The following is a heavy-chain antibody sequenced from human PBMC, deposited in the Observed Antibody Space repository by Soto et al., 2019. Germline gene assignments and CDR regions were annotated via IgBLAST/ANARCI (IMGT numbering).Heavy chain of an antibody. J-gene: IGHJ4*02. CDR3: ARDVTIFGVPTYFDY. CDR2: IWYDGSNK. V-gene: IGHV3-33*01. D-gene: IGHD3-3*01. Sequence: QVQLVESGGGVVQPGRSLRLSCAASGFTFSSYGMHWVRQAPGKGLEWVAVIWYDGSNKYYADSVKGRFTISRDNSKNTLYLQMNSLRAEDTAVYYCARDVTIFGVPTYFDYWGQGTLVTVSS. CDR1: GFTFSSYG.